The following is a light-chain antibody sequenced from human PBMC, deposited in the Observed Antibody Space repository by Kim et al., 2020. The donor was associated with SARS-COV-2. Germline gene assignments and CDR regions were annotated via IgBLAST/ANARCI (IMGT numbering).Light chain of an antibody. V-gene: IGKV3-20*01. J-gene: IGKJ1*01. CDR1: QTVSSNS. Sequence: EIVLTQSPGTLSLSPGERATLSCRASQTVSSNSLAWYQQKPGQAPRLLIYGASSRATGIPDRFSGSVSGTDFTLTVSRLESEDFAVYYCQQYGSSPWTFGQGTKVDIK. CDR2: GAS. CDR3: QQYGSSPWT.